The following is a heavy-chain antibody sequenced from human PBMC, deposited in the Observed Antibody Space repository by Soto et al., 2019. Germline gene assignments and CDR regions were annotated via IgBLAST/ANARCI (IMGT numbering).Heavy chain of an antibody. V-gene: IGHV4-59*01. CDR2: VYYGGST. D-gene: IGHD1-26*01. CDR3: ARSKSGSYFRY. Sequence: SETLSLTCTVSGGSISSYYWSWVRQPPGKGLEWIGYVYYGGSTNYNPSLKSRVTISVDTSKNQFSLKLSSVTAADTAVYYCARSKSGSYFRYWGQGTLVTVSS. J-gene: IGHJ4*02. CDR1: GGSISSYY.